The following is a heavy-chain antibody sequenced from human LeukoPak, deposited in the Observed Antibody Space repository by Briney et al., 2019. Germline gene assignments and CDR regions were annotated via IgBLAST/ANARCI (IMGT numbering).Heavy chain of an antibody. CDR1: GGSISSGSYY. Sequence: SETLSLTCTVSGGSISSGSYYWSWIRQPAGKGLEWIGRIYTSGSTNYNPSLKSRVTISVDTSKNQFSLKLSSVTAADTAVYYCARLGRAAAFSWFDPWGQGTLVTVSS. CDR2: IYTSGST. CDR3: ARLGRAAAFSWFDP. V-gene: IGHV4-61*02. D-gene: IGHD6-13*01. J-gene: IGHJ5*02.